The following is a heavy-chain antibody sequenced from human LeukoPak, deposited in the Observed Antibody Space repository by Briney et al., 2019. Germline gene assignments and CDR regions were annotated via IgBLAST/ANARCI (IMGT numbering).Heavy chain of an antibody. CDR2: INSDGSST. D-gene: IGHD3-9*01. CDR1: GFSFSSYW. CDR3: VRDISDAFDI. J-gene: IGHJ3*02. V-gene: IGHV3-74*01. Sequence: GGSLRLSCAVSGFSFSSYWMHWVRQAPGKGLVWASCINSDGSSTRYADSVKGRFTISRDNAKNTLYLQMNSLRAEDTAVYYCVRDISDAFDIWGQGTMVTVSS.